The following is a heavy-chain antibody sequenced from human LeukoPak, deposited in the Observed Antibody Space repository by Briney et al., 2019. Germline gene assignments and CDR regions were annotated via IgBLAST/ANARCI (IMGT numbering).Heavy chain of an antibody. CDR1: GGSISSSSYY. CDR2: IYYSGST. CDR3: ARLGYCSGGNCFRYYFDY. V-gene: IGHV4-39*01. D-gene: IGHD2-15*01. J-gene: IGHJ4*02. Sequence: SETLSLTCTVSGGSISSSSYYWGWIRQPPGKELEWIVSIYYSGSTYYNPSLKSRVTISVDKNQFSLKLSSVTAADTAVYYCARLGYCSGGNCFRYYFDYWGQGILVTVSS.